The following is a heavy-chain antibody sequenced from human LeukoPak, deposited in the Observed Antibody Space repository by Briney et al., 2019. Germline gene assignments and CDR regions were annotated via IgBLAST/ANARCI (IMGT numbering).Heavy chain of an antibody. Sequence: PGRSLTLSCAASGFTFSSYGMHWVRQAPGKGLEWVAVIWYDGSNKYYADSVKGRFTISRDNSKNTLYLQMNSLRAEDTAVYYCARGNGSGWYLDYWGQGTLVTVSS. V-gene: IGHV3-33*01. CDR3: ARGNGSGWYLDY. CDR2: IWYDGSNK. J-gene: IGHJ4*02. D-gene: IGHD6-19*01. CDR1: GFTFSSYG.